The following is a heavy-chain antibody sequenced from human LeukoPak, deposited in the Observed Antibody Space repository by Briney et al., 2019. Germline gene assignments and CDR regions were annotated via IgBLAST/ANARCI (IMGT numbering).Heavy chain of an antibody. CDR1: GYTFTSHY. CDR3: ARELEAAAKNFDL. V-gene: IGHV1-46*01. CDR2: IYPSGSRT. D-gene: IGHD2-15*01. Sequence: ASVKVSCKASGYTFTSHYMHWVRQAPGHGPEWMGVIYPSGSRTVYAQNFQGRVSVTRDASTSTVYTELSSLRSEDTAMYYCARELEAAAKNFDLWGQGTLVTVSS. J-gene: IGHJ4*02.